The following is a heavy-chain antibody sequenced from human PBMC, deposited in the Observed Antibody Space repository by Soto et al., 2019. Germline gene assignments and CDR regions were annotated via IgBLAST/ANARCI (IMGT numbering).Heavy chain of an antibody. Sequence: ASVKVSCKVSGYTLTELSMHWVRQAPGKGLEWMGGFDPEDGETIYAQKFQGRVTMTRNTSTSTAYMELRSLRYDDTAVYYCARCSGGTCYASYAFDIWGQGTMVTVSS. V-gene: IGHV1-24*01. CDR3: ARCSGGTCYASYAFDI. CDR1: GYTLTELS. D-gene: IGHD2-15*01. J-gene: IGHJ3*02. CDR2: FDPEDGET.